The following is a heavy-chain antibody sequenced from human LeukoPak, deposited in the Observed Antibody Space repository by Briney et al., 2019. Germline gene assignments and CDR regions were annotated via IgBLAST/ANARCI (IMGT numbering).Heavy chain of an antibody. D-gene: IGHD3-9*01. V-gene: IGHV3-11*04. CDR3: ARQGEASDWGADY. CDR1: GFTFSDYY. J-gene: IGHJ4*02. CDR2: ISGSGSNI. Sequence: GGSLRLSCAASGFTFSDYYMSWIRQAPGKGLEWVSYISGSGSNIYYADSVKGRFTISRDNAKNSLYLQMDSLRAEDTAVYYCARQGEASDWGADYWGQGTLLTVSS.